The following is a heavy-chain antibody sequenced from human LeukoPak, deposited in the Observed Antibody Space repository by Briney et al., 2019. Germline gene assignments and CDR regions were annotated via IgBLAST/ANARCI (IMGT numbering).Heavy chain of an antibody. J-gene: IGHJ4*02. CDR3: ARDLYDNIHDY. CDR2: IIPIFGIA. Sequence: SVKVSCKASGGTFSSYAISWVRQAPGQGLEWMGRIIPIFGIANYAQKFQGRVTITADKSTSTAYMELSSLRSEDTAVYYCARDLYDNIHDYWGQGTLVTVSS. D-gene: IGHD3-22*01. V-gene: IGHV1-69*04. CDR1: GGTFSSYA.